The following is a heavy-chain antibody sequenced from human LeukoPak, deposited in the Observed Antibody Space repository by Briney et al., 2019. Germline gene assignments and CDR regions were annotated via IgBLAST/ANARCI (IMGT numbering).Heavy chain of an antibody. Sequence: GASVKVSCKASGYTFTGYYMHWVRQAPGQGLEWMGWINPNSGGTNYAQKFQGRVTMTRDTSISTAYMELSRLRSDDTAVYYCAREVRHCSSTSCYEDFDYWGQGTLVTVSS. CDR3: AREVRHCSSTSCYEDFDY. J-gene: IGHJ4*02. CDR2: INPNSGGT. CDR1: GYTFTGYY. D-gene: IGHD2-2*01. V-gene: IGHV1-2*02.